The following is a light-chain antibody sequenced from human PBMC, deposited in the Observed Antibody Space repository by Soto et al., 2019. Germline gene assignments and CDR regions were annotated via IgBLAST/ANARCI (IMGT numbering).Light chain of an antibody. CDR2: RVI. CDR1: NSDVGGYNY. Sequence: QSALTQPASVSGSPGQSITISCTGTNSDVGGYNYVSWYQQNPGKAPKLMIYRVINRPSGVSDRFSGSKSGNSASLSISGLQPEDEASYFCGSYTSATTWVFGGGTKLTVL. CDR3: GSYTSATTWV. J-gene: IGLJ3*02. V-gene: IGLV2-14*01.